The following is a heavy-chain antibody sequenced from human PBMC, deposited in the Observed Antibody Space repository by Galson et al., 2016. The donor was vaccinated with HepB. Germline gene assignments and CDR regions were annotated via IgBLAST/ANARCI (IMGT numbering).Heavy chain of an antibody. CDR1: GYTFTTHW. CDR3: ARGAKGDTDGFDP. D-gene: IGHD5-18*01. Sequence: QSGAEVKKPGESLKISCKTSGYTFTTHWIGWVRQMPGKGLEWMGIIYPADSDTRYSPSFQGQITISADKSITTAYLQWSSLKASDTAIYYWARGAKGDTDGFDPWGQGTLVTVSS. J-gene: IGHJ5*02. CDR2: IYPADSDT. V-gene: IGHV5-51*01.